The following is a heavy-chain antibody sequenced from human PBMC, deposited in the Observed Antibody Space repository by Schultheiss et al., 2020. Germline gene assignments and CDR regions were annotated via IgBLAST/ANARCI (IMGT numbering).Heavy chain of an antibody. V-gene: IGHV3-21*01. Sequence: GESLKISCAASGFTFDDYDMTWVRQAPGKGLEWVSSISSSSSYIYYADSVKGRFTISRDNAKNSLYLQMNSLRAEDTAVYYCARDLISMIAPDYWGQGTLVTVSS. CDR3: ARDLISMIAPDY. CDR1: GFTFDDYD. D-gene: IGHD3-22*01. CDR2: ISSSSSYI. J-gene: IGHJ4*02.